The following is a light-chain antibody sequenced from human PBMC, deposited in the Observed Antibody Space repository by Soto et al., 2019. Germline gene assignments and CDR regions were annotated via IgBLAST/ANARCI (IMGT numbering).Light chain of an antibody. CDR2: LDSDGSH. CDR1: SGHSSYA. J-gene: IGLJ2*01. CDR3: HTWGTGIPVA. V-gene: IGLV4-69*01. Sequence: QSVLTQSPSASASLGASVKLTCTLSSGHSSYAIAWHQQQPEKGPRYLMKLDSDGSHTKGDAIPDRFSGSSSGAERYLTISSLQSEDEADYYCHTWGTGIPVAFGGGTKRT.